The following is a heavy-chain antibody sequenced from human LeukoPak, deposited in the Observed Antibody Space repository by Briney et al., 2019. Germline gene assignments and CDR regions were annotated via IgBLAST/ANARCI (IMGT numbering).Heavy chain of an antibody. D-gene: IGHD3-22*01. J-gene: IGHJ4*02. V-gene: IGHV3-13*01. CDR2: IGTAGDI. CDR3: ARDQRTYYYDSSGFDY. Sequence: GGSLRLSCAASGFTFSSYDMHWVRQATGKGLEWVSGIGTAGDIYYPGSVKGRFTISRDNAKNSLYLQMNSLRAEDTAVYYCARDQRTYYYDSSGFDYWGQGTLVTVSS. CDR1: GFTFSSYD.